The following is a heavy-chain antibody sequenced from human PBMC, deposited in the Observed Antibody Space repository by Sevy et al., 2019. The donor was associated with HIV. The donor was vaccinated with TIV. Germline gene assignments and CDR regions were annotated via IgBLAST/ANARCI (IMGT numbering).Heavy chain of an antibody. CDR1: GFSVNSNY. D-gene: IGHD5-18*01. Sequence: GGSLRLSCAASGFSVNSNYMTWVRQAPGKGLEGVSVIYSDETTYHADSVKDRFTISRDNSKNMLYLQMSSLRAEDTEIYYCARSKSGYGYALNYWGQGTLVTVSS. V-gene: IGHV3-66*01. J-gene: IGHJ4*02. CDR3: ARSKSGYGYALNY. CDR2: IYSDETT.